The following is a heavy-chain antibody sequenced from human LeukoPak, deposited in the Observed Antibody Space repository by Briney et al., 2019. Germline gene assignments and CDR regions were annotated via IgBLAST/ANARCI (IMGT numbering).Heavy chain of an antibody. CDR1: GGSISSGSYY. CDR3: ARSLDSITMIVVVTYFDY. Sequence: SQTLSLTCTVSGGSISSGSYYWSWIRQPAGKGLEWIGRIYTSGSTNYNPSLKSRVTISVDTSKNQFSLKLSSVTAADTAVYYCARSLDSITMIVVVTYFDYWGQGTLVTVSS. V-gene: IGHV4-61*02. J-gene: IGHJ4*02. CDR2: IYTSGST. D-gene: IGHD3-22*01.